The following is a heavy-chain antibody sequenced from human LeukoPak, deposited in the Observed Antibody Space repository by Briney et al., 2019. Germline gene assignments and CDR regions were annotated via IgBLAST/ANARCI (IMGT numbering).Heavy chain of an antibody. CDR3: AREGSGWANWFDP. V-gene: IGHV4-59*01. Sequence: SETLSLTCTVSGGSIRGYYWSWIRQPPGEGLQWIGYIYYSGTTDYNPSLKSRVTISVDTSKNQFSLRLNSVTAADTAVYYCAREGSGWANWFDPWXQGTLVTVSS. J-gene: IGHJ5*02. CDR1: GGSIRGYY. D-gene: IGHD6-19*01. CDR2: IYYSGTT.